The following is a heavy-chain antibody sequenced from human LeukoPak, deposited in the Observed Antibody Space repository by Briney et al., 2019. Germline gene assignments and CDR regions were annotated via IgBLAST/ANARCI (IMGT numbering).Heavy chain of an antibody. Sequence: GGSLRLSCVASGFTVSGNHMSWVRQAPGKGLEWVSLIYSGGTTYYADSVKGRFTISRDNSKNTLYLQMNSLRAEDTAVYYCARRAGGYSHPYDYWGQGILVTVSS. CDR2: IYSGGTT. D-gene: IGHD4-23*01. J-gene: IGHJ4*02. CDR1: GFTVSGNH. V-gene: IGHV3-53*01. CDR3: ARRAGGYSHPYDY.